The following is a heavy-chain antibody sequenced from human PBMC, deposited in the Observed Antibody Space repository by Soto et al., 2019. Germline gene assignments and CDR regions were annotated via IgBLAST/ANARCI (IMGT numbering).Heavy chain of an antibody. CDR1: GGSISSSSYY. D-gene: IGHD4-17*01. Sequence: SETLSLTCTVSGGSISSSSYYWGWIRQPPGKGLEWIGSIYYSGSTYYNPSLKSRVTISVDTSKNQFSLKLSSVTAADTAVYYCARRSLDYGDFDYWGQGTLVTVSS. CDR3: ARRSLDYGDFDY. V-gene: IGHV4-39*01. CDR2: IYYSGST. J-gene: IGHJ4*02.